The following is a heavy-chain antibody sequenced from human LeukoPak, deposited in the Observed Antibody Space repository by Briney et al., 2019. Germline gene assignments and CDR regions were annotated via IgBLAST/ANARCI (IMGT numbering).Heavy chain of an antibody. CDR1: GFTFSSYS. CDR2: IHSDESRT. V-gene: IGHV3-74*01. D-gene: IGHD4/OR15-4a*01. Sequence: HPGGSLRLSCAASGFTFSSYSMHWVRQAPGRVLVWVSRIHSDESRTSYADSVTGRFTISRDNAKNTVYLQMNSLRNEDTAVYYCARGIYGDPVAFDYWGQGTLVTVSS. J-gene: IGHJ4*02. CDR3: ARGIYGDPVAFDY.